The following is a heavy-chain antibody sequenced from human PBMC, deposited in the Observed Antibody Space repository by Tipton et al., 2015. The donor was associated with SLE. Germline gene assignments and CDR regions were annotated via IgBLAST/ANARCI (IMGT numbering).Heavy chain of an antibody. V-gene: IGHV4-34*01. D-gene: IGHD6-6*01. J-gene: IGHJ4*02. CDR3: ARSAGRRFPFDS. CDR2: INHSGST. CDR1: GGSFSGYY. Sequence: LRLSCAVYGGSFSGYYWSWIRQPPGKGLEWIGEINHSGSTNYNPSLKSRVTISVDTSTNQFSLKLRSVTAADTAVYFCARSAGRRFPFDSWGQGTLVTVSS.